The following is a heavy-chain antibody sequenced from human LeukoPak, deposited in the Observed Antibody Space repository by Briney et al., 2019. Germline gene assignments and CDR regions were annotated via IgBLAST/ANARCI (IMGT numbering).Heavy chain of an antibody. CDR1: GFTFSIYW. V-gene: IGHV3-74*01. D-gene: IGHD2-15*01. J-gene: IGHJ4*02. CDR3: ARGYCGGGSCYGGDY. CDR2: INSDESST. Sequence: GGSLRLSCAASGFTFSIYWMHWVRQAPREGLGLVSRINSDESSTIYADSVKSRFTISRDNAKHSLYLLMNSLRAEDTPIYYCARGYCGGGSCYGGDYWGQGTLVTVSS.